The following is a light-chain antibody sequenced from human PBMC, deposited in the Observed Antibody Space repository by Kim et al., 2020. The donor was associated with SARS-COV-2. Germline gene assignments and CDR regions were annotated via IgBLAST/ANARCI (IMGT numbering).Light chain of an antibody. CDR2: QNN. CDR3: QAAWV. Sequence: SYELTQPPSVSVSPGQTAVITCSGDQLGDKYSCWYRQKPGQSPVLFIYQNNRRPSGIPERFSGSNSGRTATLTISGTQPMDEADYYCQAAWVFGGGTQLT. V-gene: IGLV3-1*01. J-gene: IGLJ3*02. CDR1: QLGDKY.